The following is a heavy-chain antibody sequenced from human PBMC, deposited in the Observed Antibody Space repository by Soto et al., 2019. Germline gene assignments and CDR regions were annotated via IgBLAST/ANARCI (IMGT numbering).Heavy chain of an antibody. J-gene: IGHJ4*02. D-gene: IGHD2-8*01. V-gene: IGHV4-39*01. CDR3: ARSHYTYGLLIDY. CDR2: VDSTGST. Sequence: QVQLQESGPGLVKPSETLSLTCSVSGDSIPTNGYYWGWNRQPPGKGLQWMGNVDSTGSTFSHPSLTGRVFISVDTSKNKFSLRLTSVTAADTAVYYCARSHYTYGLLIDYWGPGIMVTVSS. CDR1: GDSIPTNGYY.